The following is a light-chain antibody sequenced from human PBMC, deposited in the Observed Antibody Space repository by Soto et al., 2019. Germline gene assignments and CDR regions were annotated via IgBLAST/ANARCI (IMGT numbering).Light chain of an antibody. CDR1: QSVSTY. Sequence: EIVFTHSPSTLSVSPGERATLSCRASQSVSTYLAWYQQKPGQAPRLVIYDASTRATGIPARFSGSGSGTDFTLTISSLEPEDFAVYYCQQRSNWPITFGQGTRLEIK. V-gene: IGKV3-11*01. CDR2: DAS. J-gene: IGKJ5*01. CDR3: QQRSNWPIT.